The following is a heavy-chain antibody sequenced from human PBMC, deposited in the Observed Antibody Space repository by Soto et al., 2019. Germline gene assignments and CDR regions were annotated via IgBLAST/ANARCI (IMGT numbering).Heavy chain of an antibody. J-gene: IGHJ4*02. Sequence: GGSLRLSCAASGFTFSSYWMSWVRQAPGKGLEWVANIKQDGSEKYYVDSVKGRFTISRDNAKNSLYLQMNSLRAEDTAVYYCARDRSIKIFGVVIMVFDYWGQGSLVTVSS. CDR3: ARDRSIKIFGVVIMVFDY. CDR2: IKQDGSEK. D-gene: IGHD3-3*01. V-gene: IGHV3-7*05. CDR1: GFTFSSYW.